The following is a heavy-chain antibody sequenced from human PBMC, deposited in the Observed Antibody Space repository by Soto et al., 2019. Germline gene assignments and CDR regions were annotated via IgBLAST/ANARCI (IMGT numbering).Heavy chain of an antibody. V-gene: IGHV4-59*01. CDR2: IYYSGST. CDR1: GASISSFY. Sequence: PSETLSLTCRVSGASISSFYWSWIRQPPGKGLEWIGYIYYSGSTNYNPSLKSRVTISVDTSKNQFSLKLSSVTAADTAVYYCARAYGGYADYWGQGALVTVSS. CDR3: ARAYGGYADY. J-gene: IGHJ4*02. D-gene: IGHD5-12*01.